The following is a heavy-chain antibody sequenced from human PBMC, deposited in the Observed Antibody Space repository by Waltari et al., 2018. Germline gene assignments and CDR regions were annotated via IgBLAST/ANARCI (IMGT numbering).Heavy chain of an antibody. CDR2: INPNSGGT. J-gene: IGHJ3*02. V-gene: IGHV1-2*02. CDR3: ARKGSTSWGPDAFDI. Sequence: QVQLVQSGAEVKKPGASVKVSCKVSGYTLTALSMHWVRQAPGKGLEWMGWINPNSGGTNYAQKFQGRVTMTRDTSISTAYMELSRLRSDDTAVYYCARKGSTSWGPDAFDIWGQGTMVTVSS. D-gene: IGHD2-2*01. CDR1: GYTLTALS.